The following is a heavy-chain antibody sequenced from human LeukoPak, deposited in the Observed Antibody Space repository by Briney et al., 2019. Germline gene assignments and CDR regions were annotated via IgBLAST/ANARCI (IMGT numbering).Heavy chain of an antibody. Sequence: GGSLRLSCAASGFTFTSYSMNWVRQAPGKGLEWVSSISSSSSYIYYADSVKGRFTISRDNAKNSLYLQMNSLRAEDTALYYCAKYSSNTLLRPFDYWGQGTLVTVSS. D-gene: IGHD3-3*01. CDR1: GFTFTSYS. V-gene: IGHV3-21*04. J-gene: IGHJ4*02. CDR2: ISSSSSYI. CDR3: AKYSSNTLLRPFDY.